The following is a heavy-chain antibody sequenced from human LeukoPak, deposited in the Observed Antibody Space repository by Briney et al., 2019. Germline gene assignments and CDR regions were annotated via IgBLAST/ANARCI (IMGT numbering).Heavy chain of an antibody. CDR3: ARDVAAAGPYYYYYGMDV. D-gene: IGHD6-13*01. CDR2: IWYDGSNK. Sequence: GGSLRLSCAASGFTFSSYGTHWVRQAPGKGLEWVAVIWYDGSNKYYADSVKGRFTISRDNSKNTLYLQMNSLRAEDTAVYYCARDVAAAGPYYYYYGMDVWGQGTTVTVSS. V-gene: IGHV3-33*01. J-gene: IGHJ6*02. CDR1: GFTFSSYG.